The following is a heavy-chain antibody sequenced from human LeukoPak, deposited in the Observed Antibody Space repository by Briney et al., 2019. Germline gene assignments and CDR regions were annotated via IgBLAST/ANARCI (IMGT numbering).Heavy chain of an antibody. CDR2: INHSGST. Sequence: TSGTLSLTCAVYGGSFSGYYWSWIRQPPGKGLEWIGEINHSGSTNYNPSLKSRVTISVDTSKNQFSLKLSSVTAADTAVYYCARAPVAVARYVYWGQGTLVTVSS. J-gene: IGHJ4*02. V-gene: IGHV4-34*01. D-gene: IGHD6-19*01. CDR1: GGSFSGYY. CDR3: ARAPVAVARYVY.